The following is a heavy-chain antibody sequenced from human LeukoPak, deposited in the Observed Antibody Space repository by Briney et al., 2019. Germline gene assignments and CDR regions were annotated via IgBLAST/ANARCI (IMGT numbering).Heavy chain of an antibody. J-gene: IGHJ4*02. CDR2: IKSDGTYS. CDR1: GFTFSSHW. Sequence: PGGSLRLSCAASGFTFSSHWMHWVRQAPGKGLVCVARIKSDGTYSDYGGAVRGRFTISRDNAKDTLYLQMNSLRAEDTAIYYCVRDDDYYSVDYWGQGTLVTVSS. CDR3: VRDDDYYSVDY. V-gene: IGHV3-74*01. D-gene: IGHD4/OR15-4a*01.